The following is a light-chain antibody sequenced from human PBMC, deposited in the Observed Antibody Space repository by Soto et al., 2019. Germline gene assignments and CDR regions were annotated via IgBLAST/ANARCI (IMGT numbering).Light chain of an antibody. CDR1: QSVSSY. J-gene: IGKJ1*01. V-gene: IGKV3-11*01. CDR3: QLRTNWPPWT. CDR2: AAS. Sequence: EIVLTQSPATLSLSPGERATLSCRASQSVSSYLAWYQQKPGQAPRLLIYAASNRATGIPARFSGSGSGTDLTLTISSLEPEDVSLYYCQLRTNWPPWTFGQGTKVEIK.